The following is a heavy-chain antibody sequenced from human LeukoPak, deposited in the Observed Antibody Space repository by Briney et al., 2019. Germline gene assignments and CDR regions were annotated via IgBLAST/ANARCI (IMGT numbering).Heavy chain of an antibody. Sequence: GGSLRLSCAASGFTFSSYAMSWVRQAPGKGLEWVSAISGSGGSTYYADSVKGRFTISRDNSKNTLYLQMNSLRAEDTAVYYCAKTRVPVGGSSGDHAFDIWGQGTMVTVSS. CDR2: ISGSGGST. D-gene: IGHD2-15*01. V-gene: IGHV3-23*01. CDR3: AKTRVPVGGSSGDHAFDI. J-gene: IGHJ3*02. CDR1: GFTFSSYA.